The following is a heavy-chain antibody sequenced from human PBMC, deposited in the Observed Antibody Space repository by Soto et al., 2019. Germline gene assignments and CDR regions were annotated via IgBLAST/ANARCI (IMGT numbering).Heavy chain of an antibody. CDR1: GFTFSSYG. CDR3: AKSKGIVVVKGAFDI. D-gene: IGHD3-22*01. CDR2: ISYDGSNK. V-gene: IGHV3-30*18. J-gene: IGHJ3*02. Sequence: GGSLRLSCAASGFTFSSYGMHWVRQAPGKGLEWVAVISYDGSNKYNADSVKGRFTISRDNSKNTLYLQMNSLRAEDTAVYYCAKSKGIVVVKGAFDIWGQGTMVTVSS.